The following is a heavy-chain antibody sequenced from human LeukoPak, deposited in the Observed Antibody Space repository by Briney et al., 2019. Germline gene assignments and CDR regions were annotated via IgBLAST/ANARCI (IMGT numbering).Heavy chain of an antibody. CDR3: AAVVRGSTAAGRMGFDP. V-gene: IGHV1-2*02. CDR2: INPNSGGT. Sequence: ASVKVSCKASGYTFTGYYMHWVRQAPGQGLEWMGWINPNSGGTNYAQKFQERVTITRDMSTSTAYMELSSLRSEDTAVYYCAAVVRGSTAAGRMGFDPWGQGTLVTVSS. CDR1: GYTFTGYY. D-gene: IGHD6-13*01. J-gene: IGHJ5*02.